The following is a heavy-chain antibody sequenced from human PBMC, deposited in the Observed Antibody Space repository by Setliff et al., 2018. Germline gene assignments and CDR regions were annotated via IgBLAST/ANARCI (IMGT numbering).Heavy chain of an antibody. D-gene: IGHD3-10*01. Sequence: TCAVSGYSISSGYYWGWIRQPPGKGLEWIGSIYHSGSTYYNPSLKSRVTISVDTSKNQFSLKLSSVTAADTAVYYCARLWRRIQQIDYWGQGTLVTVSS. CDR2: IYHSGST. J-gene: IGHJ4*02. CDR3: ARLWRRIQQIDY. CDR1: GYSISSGYY. V-gene: IGHV4-38-2*01.